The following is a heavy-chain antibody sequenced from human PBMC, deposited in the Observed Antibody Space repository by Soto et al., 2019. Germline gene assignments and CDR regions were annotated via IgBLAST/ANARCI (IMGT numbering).Heavy chain of an antibody. J-gene: IGHJ6*02. CDR3: ARDNDRPQLGGNYYYILDV. V-gene: IGHV1-69*12. CDR1: GGTFRNSA. Sequence: QVQLEQSGPEVKKPGSSVKVSCKASGGTFRNSAISWVRQAPGQGLEWMGGIMPIFRTPDYAQKLQGRVTITADESASTAYMELTGLRSDDTAVYYCARDNDRPQLGGNYYYILDVWGHGTTVTVSS. D-gene: IGHD1-1*01. CDR2: IMPIFRTP.